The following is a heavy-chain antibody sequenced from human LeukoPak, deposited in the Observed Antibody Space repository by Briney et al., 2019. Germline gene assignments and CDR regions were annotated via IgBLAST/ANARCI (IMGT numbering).Heavy chain of an antibody. D-gene: IGHD4/OR15-4a*01. J-gene: IGHJ4*02. CDR1: GFTFSSYG. CDR3: AKEGLLTPWYFDY. CDR2: ISYDGSNK. V-gene: IGHV3-30*18. Sequence: PGGSLRLSCAASGFTFSSYGMHWVRQAPGKGLEWVAVISYDGSNKYYADSVKGRFTISRDNSKNTLYLQMNSLRAEDTAVYYCAKEGLLTPWYFDYWGQGTLVTVSS.